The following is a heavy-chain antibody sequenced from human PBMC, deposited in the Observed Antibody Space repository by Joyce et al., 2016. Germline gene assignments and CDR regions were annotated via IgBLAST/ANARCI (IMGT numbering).Heavy chain of an antibody. CDR2: ISGVSTYI. J-gene: IGHJ6*02. CDR3: ARGGLVYDYSMDV. CDR1: GFTFRTLS. Sequence: EVQLVESGGGLVEPGGSLRISCAASGFTFRTLSMSWFRQAPGKGLEWVAAISGVSTYIFYADSVKCRFTVSRDNAKNSLYLQMNTLRAEDTAVFFCARGGLVYDYSMDVWGQGTTVTVSS. V-gene: IGHV3-21*02. D-gene: IGHD2-8*02.